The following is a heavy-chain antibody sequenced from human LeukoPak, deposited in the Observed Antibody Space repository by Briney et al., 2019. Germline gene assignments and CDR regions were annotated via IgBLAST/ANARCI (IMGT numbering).Heavy chain of an antibody. D-gene: IGHD2-2*01. CDR2: TSSSSSYM. J-gene: IGHJ6*02. V-gene: IGHV3-21*01. Sequence: GGSLRLSCAASGFTFSSYTMNWVRQAPGKGLEWVSSTSSSSSYMNYATSVKGRFTISRDNAKNSLYLEMNSLRAEDTAVYYCARDGKNQLLGDYYYYGMDVWGQGTTVTVSS. CDR3: ARDGKNQLLGDYYYYGMDV. CDR1: GFTFSSYT.